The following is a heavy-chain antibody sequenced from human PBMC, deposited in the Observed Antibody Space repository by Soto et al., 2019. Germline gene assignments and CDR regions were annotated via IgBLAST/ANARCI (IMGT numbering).Heavy chain of an antibody. D-gene: IGHD3-16*02. CDR1: GGSISSYY. J-gene: IGHJ6*02. Sequence: SETLSLTCTVSGGSISSYYWSWIRQPPGKGLEWIGYIYYSGSTNYNPSLKSRVTISVDTSKNQFSLKLSSVTAADTAVYYCAGEVIPETFFYYGMDVWGQGTTVTVSS. V-gene: IGHV4-59*01. CDR3: AGEVIPETFFYYGMDV. CDR2: IYYSGST.